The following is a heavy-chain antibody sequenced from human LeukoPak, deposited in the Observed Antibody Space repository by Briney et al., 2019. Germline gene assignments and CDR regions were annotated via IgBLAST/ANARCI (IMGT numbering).Heavy chain of an antibody. V-gene: IGHV5-51*01. CDR3: ATLMTTDDY. Sequence: PGASLQISGKGSGSIFTSYWIGWVRQVPGKGGERMGIIYPGDSDTKYSPSFQGQVTISADKSISTAYLQWSSLKASDTAMYYCATLMTTDDYWGQGTLVTVSS. J-gene: IGHJ4*02. CDR1: GSIFTSYW. CDR2: IYPGDSDT. D-gene: IGHD4-17*01.